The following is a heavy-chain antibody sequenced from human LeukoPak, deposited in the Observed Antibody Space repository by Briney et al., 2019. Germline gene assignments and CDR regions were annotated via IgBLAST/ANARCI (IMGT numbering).Heavy chain of an antibody. CDR2: ISSSSSYI. CDR1: GFTFSSYS. V-gene: IGHV3-21*01. D-gene: IGHD6-13*01. Sequence: GSLRLSCAASGFTFSSYSMNWVRQAPGKGLEWVSSISSSSSYIYYADSVKGRFTISRDNAKNSLYLQMNSLRAEDTAVYYCARDREPGVVAAAGIWNWGQGTLVTVSS. CDR3: ARDREPGVVAAAGIWN. J-gene: IGHJ4*02.